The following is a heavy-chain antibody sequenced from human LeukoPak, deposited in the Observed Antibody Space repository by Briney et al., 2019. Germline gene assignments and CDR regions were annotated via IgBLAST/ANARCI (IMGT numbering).Heavy chain of an antibody. J-gene: IGHJ6*02. CDR2: INPNSGGT. CDR3: ARAAPRYGSGSYYNPRDYYYYGMDV. CDR1: GYTFTGYY. D-gene: IGHD3-10*01. Sequence: ASVKVSCKASGYTFTGYYMHWVRQAPGQGLEWMGWINPNSGGTNYAQKFQGWVTMTRDTSISTAYMELSRLRSDDTAVYYCARAAPRYGSGSYYNPRDYYYYGMDVWGQGTTVTVSS. V-gene: IGHV1-2*04.